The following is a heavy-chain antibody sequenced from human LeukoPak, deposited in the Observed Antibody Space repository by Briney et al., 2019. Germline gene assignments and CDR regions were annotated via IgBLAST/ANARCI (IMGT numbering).Heavy chain of an antibody. CDR3: AKGGDGYNYYFDY. CDR2: ISGSGGSI. V-gene: IGHV3-23*01. J-gene: IGHJ4*02. CDR1: GVTLSSYA. Sequence: GGSLRLSCAASGVTLSSYAMSWVRQAPGKGLEWVSGISGSGGSIRYADSVKGRFIISRDNSKNTLYLQMNSLRAEDTAVYYCAKGGDGYNYYFDYWGQETLVTVSS. D-gene: IGHD5-12*01.